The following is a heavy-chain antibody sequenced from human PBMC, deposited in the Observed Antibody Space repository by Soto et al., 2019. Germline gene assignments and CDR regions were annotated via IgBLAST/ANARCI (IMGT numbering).Heavy chain of an antibody. Sequence: GGSLRLSCAASGFTFSSYSMNWVRQAPGKGLEWVSSISSSSSYIYYADSVKGRSTISRDNAENSLYLQMNSLRAEDTAVYYCASSFLASHWGQGTLVTVSS. V-gene: IGHV3-21*01. J-gene: IGHJ4*02. CDR1: GFTFSSYS. CDR3: ASSFLASH. CDR2: ISSSSSYI. D-gene: IGHD5-12*01.